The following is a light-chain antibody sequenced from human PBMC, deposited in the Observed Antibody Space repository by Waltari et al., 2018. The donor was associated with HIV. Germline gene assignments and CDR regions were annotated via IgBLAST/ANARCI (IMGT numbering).Light chain of an antibody. Sequence: QSVLTQPPSISGAPGQRVTVSCSGSSSNVGAGLGVHWFHHIPGTAPRLLLYENTMRPSGVPDRFSASRSGASASLAITGLQASDAGDYYCQSYDGRLSDWVFGGGTRLTVL. CDR1: SSNVGAGLG. CDR2: ENT. CDR3: QSYDGRLSDWV. V-gene: IGLV1-40*01. J-gene: IGLJ3*02.